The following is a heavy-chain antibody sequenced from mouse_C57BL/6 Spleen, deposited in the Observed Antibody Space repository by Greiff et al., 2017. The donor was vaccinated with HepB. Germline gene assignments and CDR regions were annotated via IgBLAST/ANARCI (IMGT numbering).Heavy chain of an antibody. J-gene: IGHJ2*01. CDR2: INPSTGGT. CDR1: GYSFTGYY. Sequence: VQLKQSGPELVKPGASVKISCKASGYSFTGYYMNWVKQSPEKSLEWIGEINPSTGGTTYNQKFKAKATLTVDKSSSTAYMQLKSLTSEDSAVYYCAAGTGYWGQGTTLTVSS. CDR3: AAGTGY. V-gene: IGHV1-42*01. D-gene: IGHD3-3*01.